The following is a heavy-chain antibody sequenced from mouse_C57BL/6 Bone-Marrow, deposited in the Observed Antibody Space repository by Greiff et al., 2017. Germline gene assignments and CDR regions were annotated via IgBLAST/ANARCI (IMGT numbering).Heavy chain of an antibody. J-gene: IGHJ3*01. V-gene: IGHV1-50*01. CDR1: GYTFTSYW. CDR3: ARAGYDYDEGTWFAY. CDR2: IDPSDSYT. Sequence: VQLQQPGAELVKPGASVKLSCKASGYTFTSYWMQWVKQRPGQGLEWIGEIDPSDSYTNYNQKFKGKATLTVDTSSSTAYMQLSSLTSEDSAVYYCARAGYDYDEGTWFAYWGQGTLVTVSA. D-gene: IGHD2-4*01.